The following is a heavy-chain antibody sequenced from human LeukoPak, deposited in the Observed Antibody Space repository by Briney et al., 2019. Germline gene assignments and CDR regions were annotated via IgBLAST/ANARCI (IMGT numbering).Heavy chain of an antibody. CDR2: IYYSGST. V-gene: IGHV4-61*01. D-gene: IGHD6-13*01. CDR1: GGSVSSGSYY. J-gene: IGHJ5*02. CDR3: ARDPRIAAAGTFWFDP. Sequence: SETLSLTCTVSGGSVSSGSYYWSWIRRPPGKGLEWIGYIYYSGSTNYNPSLKSRVTISVDTSKNQFSLKLSSVTAADTAVYYCARDPRIAAAGTFWFDPWGRGTLVTVSS.